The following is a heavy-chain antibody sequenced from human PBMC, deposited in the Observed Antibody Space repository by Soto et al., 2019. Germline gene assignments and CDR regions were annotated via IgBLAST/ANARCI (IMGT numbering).Heavy chain of an antibody. CDR2: IDWDDDK. CDR3: AHIEVSGSAFDI. CDR1: GFSFTTSEMR. D-gene: IGHD2-15*01. J-gene: IGHJ3*02. Sequence: SGPTLVNPTQTLTLTCTFSGFSFTTSEMRVGWIRQPPGKALEWLARIDWDDDKFYSTSLKTRLTISKDTSKNQVVLTMTNMDTVDTATYYCAHIEVSGSAFDIWGQGTMVTVSS. V-gene: IGHV2-70*04.